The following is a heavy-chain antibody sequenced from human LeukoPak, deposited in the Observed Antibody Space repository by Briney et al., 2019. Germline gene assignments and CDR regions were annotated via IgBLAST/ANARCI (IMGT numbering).Heavy chain of an antibody. D-gene: IGHD5-18*01. CDR3: AKEAGIPEYFQH. CDR2: IYYSGST. Sequence: SETLSLTCTVSGGSISSSSYYWGWIRQPPGKGLEWIGSIYYSGSTYYNPSLKSRVTISVDTSKNQFSLKLSSVTAADTAVYYCAKEAGIPEYFQHWGQGTLVTVSS. J-gene: IGHJ1*01. V-gene: IGHV4-39*02. CDR1: GGSISSSSYY.